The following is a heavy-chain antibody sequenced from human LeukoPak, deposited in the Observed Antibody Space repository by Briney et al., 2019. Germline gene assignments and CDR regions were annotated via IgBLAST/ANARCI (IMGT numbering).Heavy chain of an antibody. J-gene: IGHJ4*02. CDR2: ISSSSSYI. CDR3: AREGHYCSSTSCHFDY. D-gene: IGHD2-2*01. V-gene: IGHV3-21*01. Sequence: PGGSLRLSCAASGFTFSSYAMSWVRQAPGKGLEWVSSISSSSSYIYYADSVKGRFTISRDNAKNSLYLQMNSLRAEDTAVYYCAREGHYCSSTSCHFDYWGQGTLVTVSS. CDR1: GFTFSSYA.